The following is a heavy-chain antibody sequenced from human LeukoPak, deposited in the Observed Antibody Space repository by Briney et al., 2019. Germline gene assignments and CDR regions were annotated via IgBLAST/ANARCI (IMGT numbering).Heavy chain of an antibody. Sequence: GASVKVSCKASGYTFTSYAMNWVRQAPGQGLEWMGWINTNTGNPTYAQGTTGRFVFSLDTSVSTAYLQISSLKAEDTAVYYCARGTSSWYSATSEGWFDPWGQGTLVTVSS. J-gene: IGHJ5*02. CDR3: ARGTSSWYSATSEGWFDP. V-gene: IGHV7-4-1*02. CDR1: GYTFTSYA. CDR2: INTNTGNP. D-gene: IGHD6-13*01.